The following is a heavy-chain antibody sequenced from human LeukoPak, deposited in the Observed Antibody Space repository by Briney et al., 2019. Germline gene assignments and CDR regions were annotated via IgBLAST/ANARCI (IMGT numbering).Heavy chain of an antibody. D-gene: IGHD5-12*01. Sequence: SETLSLTCAVSGGSISSGGYSWSWIRQPPGKGLEWIGYIYHSGSTYYNPSLKSRVTISVDRSKNQFSLKLSPVTAADTAVYYCARARGVEMATIPNFYWYFDLWGRGTLVTVSS. CDR2: IYHSGST. V-gene: IGHV4-30-2*01. J-gene: IGHJ2*01. CDR3: ARARGVEMATIPNFYWYFDL. CDR1: GGSISSGGYS.